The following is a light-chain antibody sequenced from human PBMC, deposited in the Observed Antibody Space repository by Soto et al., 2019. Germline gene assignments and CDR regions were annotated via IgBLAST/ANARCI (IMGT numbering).Light chain of an antibody. Sequence: EIVWKQAPDSLCVAPGGRPTLSYRSIQSVSSSCVAWYQQRPGQAPRLLIYGASSRATGIPDRFSGSGSGTDFTLTTSSLEPEDFAVYYCQQHASSPPLTFGQGTRLEIK. J-gene: IGKJ5*01. CDR2: GAS. V-gene: IGKV3-20*01. CDR3: QQHASSPPLT. CDR1: QSVSSSC.